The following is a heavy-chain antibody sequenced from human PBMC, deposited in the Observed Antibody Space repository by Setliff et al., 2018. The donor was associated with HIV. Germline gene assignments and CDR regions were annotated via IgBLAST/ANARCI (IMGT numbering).Heavy chain of an antibody. CDR3: AREYAMAARY. V-gene: IGHV3-30*02. J-gene: IGHJ4*02. D-gene: IGHD2-15*01. CDR1: GFTFSSYG. Sequence: GGSLRLSCAASGFTFSSYGMHWVRQAPGKGLEWVAFIRCDGSNEYYADSVKGRFTISRDNSKNTLYLQINSLRAEDTALYYCAREYAMAARYWGRGTLVTVSS. CDR2: IRCDGSNE.